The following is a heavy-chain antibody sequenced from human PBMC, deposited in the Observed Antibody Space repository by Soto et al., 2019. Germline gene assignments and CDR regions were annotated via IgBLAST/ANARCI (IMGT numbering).Heavy chain of an antibody. CDR1: GGTFSSYT. V-gene: IGHV1-69*02. J-gene: IGHJ6*02. D-gene: IGHD6-13*01. CDR3: ARGKVQQLVPDYYYYYGMDV. CDR2: ITPILGIA. Sequence: SVKVSCKASGGTFSSYTISWVRQAPGQGLEWMGRITPILGIANYAQKFQGRVTITADKSTSTAYMELSSLRSEDTAVYYCARGKVQQLVPDYYYYYGMDVWGQGTTVTVSS.